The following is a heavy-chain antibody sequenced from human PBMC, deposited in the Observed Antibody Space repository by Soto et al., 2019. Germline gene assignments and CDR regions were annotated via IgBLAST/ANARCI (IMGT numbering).Heavy chain of an antibody. CDR1: GFTFGSHG. Sequence: EVQLLESGGGLVQPGGSLRLSCAASGFTFGSHGMSWVRQAPGKGLEWVSSISGSGGSTYYADSVKGRFTISRDNSKNTLYLQMNSLRVEDTAVYYCAKAAYYYGSGSYFPFDYWGQGTLVTVSS. CDR3: AKAAYYYGSGSYFPFDY. D-gene: IGHD3-10*01. V-gene: IGHV3-23*01. CDR2: ISGSGGST. J-gene: IGHJ4*02.